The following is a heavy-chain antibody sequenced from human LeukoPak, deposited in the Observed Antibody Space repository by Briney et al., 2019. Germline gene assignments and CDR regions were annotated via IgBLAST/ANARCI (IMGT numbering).Heavy chain of an antibody. D-gene: IGHD6-13*01. CDR1: GGSVSSGGYS. J-gene: IGHJ4*02. Sequence: SQTLSLTCAVSGGSVSSGGYSWSWIRQHPGKGLEWIGYIYYSGSTYYNPSLKSRVTISVDTSKNQFSLKLSSVTAADTAVYYCAREGAAALDYWGQGTLVTVSS. CDR3: AREGAAALDY. CDR2: IYYSGST. V-gene: IGHV4-31*11.